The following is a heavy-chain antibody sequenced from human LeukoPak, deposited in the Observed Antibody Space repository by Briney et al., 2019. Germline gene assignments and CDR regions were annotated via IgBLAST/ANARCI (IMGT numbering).Heavy chain of an antibody. D-gene: IGHD5-18*01. Sequence: PGGSLRLSCAASGFTFDDYAMHWVRQAPGKGLEWVSLISGDGGRTYYADSVKGRFTISRDNSKNSLYLQMNSLRTEDTALYYCAKDISLSGYSHGYHFDYWGQGTLVTVSS. CDR3: AKDISLSGYSHGYHFDY. J-gene: IGHJ4*02. CDR2: ISGDGGRT. V-gene: IGHV3-43*02. CDR1: GFTFDDYA.